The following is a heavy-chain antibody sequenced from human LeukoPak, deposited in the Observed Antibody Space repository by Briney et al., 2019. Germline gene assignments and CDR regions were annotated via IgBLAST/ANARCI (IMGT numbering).Heavy chain of an antibody. D-gene: IGHD4-17*01. CDR2: IYSGGST. CDR3: ARGRDTVTLDY. J-gene: IGHJ4*02. CDR1: GFTVSSNY. V-gene: IGHV3-53*01. Sequence: PGGSLRLSCAASGFTVSSNYMSWVRQAPGKGLEWVSVIYSGGSTYYADSVKGRFTISRDNSKNTLYLQMISLRAEDTAVYYCARGRDTVTLDYWGQGTLVTVSS.